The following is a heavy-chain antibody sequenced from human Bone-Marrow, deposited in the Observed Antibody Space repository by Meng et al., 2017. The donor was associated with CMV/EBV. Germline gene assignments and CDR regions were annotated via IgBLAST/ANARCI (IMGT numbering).Heavy chain of an antibody. CDR2: IRYDGSNK. J-gene: IGHJ6*01. Sequence: GGSLRLSCAASGFTFSSYGMHWVRQAPGKGLEWVAFIRYDGSNKYYADSVKGRFTISRDNSKNTLYLQMDSLRAEDTAVYYCAKDDYDILTGYGINGMDVWGQGTTVTGSS. CDR1: GFTFSSYG. V-gene: IGHV3-30*02. CDR3: AKDDYDILTGYGINGMDV. D-gene: IGHD3-9*01.